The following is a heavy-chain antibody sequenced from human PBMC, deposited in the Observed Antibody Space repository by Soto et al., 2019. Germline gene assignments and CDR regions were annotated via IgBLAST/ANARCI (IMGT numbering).Heavy chain of an antibody. J-gene: IGHJ4*02. Sequence: SETLSLSCAVYGGSFSGYYWTWIRQPPGTGLEWIGEINHSGSTNYNPSLKSRVTISVDTSKNQLSLKLTSVTAADTAVYYCARDKITGLFDYWGQGTLVPVSS. V-gene: IGHV4-34*01. CDR1: GGSFSGYY. CDR3: ARDKITGLFDY. CDR2: INHSGST. D-gene: IGHD2-8*02.